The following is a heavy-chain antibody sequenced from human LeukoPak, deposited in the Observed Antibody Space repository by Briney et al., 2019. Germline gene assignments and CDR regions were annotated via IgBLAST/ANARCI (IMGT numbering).Heavy chain of an antibody. CDR2: ISYDGSNK. Sequence: PGGSLRLSCAASGFTFSSYAMHWVRQAPGKGLEWVAVISYDGSNKYYADSVKGRFTISRDNSKNTLYLQMSSLRAEDTAVYYCARDLYVVVVAATTDYWGQGTPVTVSS. CDR3: ARDLYVVVVAATTDY. CDR1: GFTFSSYA. V-gene: IGHV3-30-3*01. J-gene: IGHJ4*02. D-gene: IGHD2-15*01.